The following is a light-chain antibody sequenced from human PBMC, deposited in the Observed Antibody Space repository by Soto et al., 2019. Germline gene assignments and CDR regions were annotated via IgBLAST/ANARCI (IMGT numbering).Light chain of an antibody. V-gene: IGKV3-11*01. J-gene: IGKJ4*01. Sequence: EIVLTQSPATLSLSPGERATLSCRASQSVGNFIAWYQQKPGQAPRLLLYDTFNRFTGIPARFSGSGSGTDFTLTINSLEPEDSAVYYCQQRSAWPLTFGGGTRVEIK. CDR1: QSVGNF. CDR2: DTF. CDR3: QQRSAWPLT.